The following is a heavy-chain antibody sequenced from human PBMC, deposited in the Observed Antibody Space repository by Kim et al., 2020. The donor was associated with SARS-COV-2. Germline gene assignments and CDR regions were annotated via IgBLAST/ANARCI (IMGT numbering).Heavy chain of an antibody. D-gene: IGHD6-6*01. V-gene: IGHV4-31*02. Sequence: NPSLKIRVTISVDTAKNQFSLKLSAVTAADTAVYYCARDRRPNYYYGMDVWGQGTTVTVSS. J-gene: IGHJ6*02. CDR3: ARDRRPNYYYGMDV.